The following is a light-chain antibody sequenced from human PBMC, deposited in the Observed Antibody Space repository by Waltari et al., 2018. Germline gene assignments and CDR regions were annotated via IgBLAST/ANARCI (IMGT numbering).Light chain of an antibody. V-gene: IGKV1-39*01. J-gene: IGKJ4*01. CDR1: QSIASF. CDR2: AAS. CDR3: QQSYKTPPLT. Sequence: DIQMTQSPSSLSASVGDRVTITCRASQSIASFLNWYQQKPGKDPKLLIYAASSWQSGVPSRFSASGSGTDFTLTISSLQPEDFATYYCQQSYKTPPLTFGGGTKVEMK.